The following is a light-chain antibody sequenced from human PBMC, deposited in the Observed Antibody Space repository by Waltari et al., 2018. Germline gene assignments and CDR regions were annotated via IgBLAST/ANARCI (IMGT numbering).Light chain of an antibody. CDR3: QHYVSLPVT. CDR2: DAS. Sequence: EIVLTQSPGTLSLSPGERATLSCRASQTFTRYLAWYQHRHGQAPSLLIYDASTRAAGVADRVSGSGSGTDFSLTISRLEPEDFAVYYCQHYVSLPVTFGQGTRVEIK. CDR1: QTFTRY. J-gene: IGKJ1*01. V-gene: IGKV3-20*01.